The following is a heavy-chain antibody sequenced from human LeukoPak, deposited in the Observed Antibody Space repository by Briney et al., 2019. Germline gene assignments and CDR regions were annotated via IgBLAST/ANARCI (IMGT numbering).Heavy chain of an antibody. CDR1: GFTFSSYG. J-gene: IGHJ4*02. Sequence: GGSLRLSCAVSGFTFSSYGMHWVRQAPGKGLEWVAVIWYDGSNKYYADSVKGRFTISRDNSKNTLYLQMNSLRAEDTAVYYCARDLKTYYYDSSGYYYVADYWGQGTLVTVSS. CDR2: IWYDGSNK. V-gene: IGHV3-33*01. D-gene: IGHD3-22*01. CDR3: ARDLKTYYYDSSGYYYVADY.